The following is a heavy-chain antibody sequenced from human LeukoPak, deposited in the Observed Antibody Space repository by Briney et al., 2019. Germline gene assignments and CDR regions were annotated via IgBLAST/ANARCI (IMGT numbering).Heavy chain of an antibody. CDR2: IRYDGTKE. D-gene: IGHD3-16*01. V-gene: IGHV3-30*02. CDR1: GFDFSTYG. CDR3: SNLRLGAPKGVRLDD. Sequence: GGSLRLSCAASGFDFSTYGIHWVRQAPGKGLEWVSFIRYDGTKEFYSDSVKGRFTISRDNTKSLVFLHMNSLTVEDTAVYYCSNLRLGAPKGVRLDDWGQGTLVTVSP. J-gene: IGHJ4*02.